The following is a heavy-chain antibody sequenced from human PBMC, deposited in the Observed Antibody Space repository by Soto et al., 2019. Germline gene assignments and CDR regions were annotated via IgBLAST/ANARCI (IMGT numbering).Heavy chain of an antibody. V-gene: IGHV4-31*03. CDR1: GGSISRGGYY. CDR3: ARKDSGYADYMDV. CDR2: IYYSGGT. Sequence: QVQLQESGPGLVKPSQTLSLTCTVSGGSISRGGYYWSWIRQHPGKGLEWIGYIYYSGGTYYNPSLKSRVTISVDPSENKFALRLSSVTAADTAVYYCARKDSGYADYMDVWGKGTTVTVSS. D-gene: IGHD5-12*01. J-gene: IGHJ6*03.